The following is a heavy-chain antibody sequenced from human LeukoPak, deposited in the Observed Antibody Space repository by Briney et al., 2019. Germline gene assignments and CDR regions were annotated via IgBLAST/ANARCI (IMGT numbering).Heavy chain of an antibody. V-gene: IGHV3-23*01. CDR2: ISGSGGST. CDR3: AKGLKRSVISGKYYYYGMDV. D-gene: IGHD3-3*01. Sequence: GGSLRLSCAASEFTFSSYAMSWVRQAPGKGLEWVSAISGSGGSTYYADSVKGRFTISRDNSKNTLYLQMNSLRAEDTAVYYCAKGLKRSVISGKYYYYGMDVWGQGTTVTVSS. CDR1: EFTFSSYA. J-gene: IGHJ6*02.